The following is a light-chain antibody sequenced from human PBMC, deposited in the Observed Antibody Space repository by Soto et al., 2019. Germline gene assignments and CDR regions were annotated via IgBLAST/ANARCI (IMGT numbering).Light chain of an antibody. CDR1: QSVGTY. V-gene: IGKV3-11*01. CDR2: DAS. J-gene: IGKJ1*01. CDR3: QQRSNWPRT. Sequence: DIVLTQSPATLSLSPGERATLSCRASQSVGTYLAWYQQKPGQAPRLLIYDASNRATGVPARFSGSGSGTDFTLTISSLESEDFAVYYCQQRSNWPRTFGQGTKVEIQ.